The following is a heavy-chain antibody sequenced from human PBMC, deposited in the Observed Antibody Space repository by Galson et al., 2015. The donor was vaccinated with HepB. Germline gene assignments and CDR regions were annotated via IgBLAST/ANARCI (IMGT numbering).Heavy chain of an antibody. D-gene: IGHD6-19*01. CDR3: TTLRIAVAATSGY. J-gene: IGHJ4*02. V-gene: IGHV3-15*07. CDR2: IKSKTDGGTT. CDR1: GFTFSNAW. Sequence: SLRLSCAASGFTFSNAWMNWVRRAPGKGLEWVGRIKSKTDGGTTDYAAPVKGRFTISRDDSKNTLYLQMNSLKTEDTAVYYCTTLRIAVAATSGYWGQGTLVTVSS.